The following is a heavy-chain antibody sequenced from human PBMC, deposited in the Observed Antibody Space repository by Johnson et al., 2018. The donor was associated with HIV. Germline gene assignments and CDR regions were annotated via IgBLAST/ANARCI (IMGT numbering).Heavy chain of an antibody. CDR2: ISWNSGSI. J-gene: IGHJ3*02. Sequence: VQLVESGGGLVQPGRSLRLSCAASGFTFDDYAMHWVRQAPGKGLEWVSGISWNSGSIGYADSVKGRFTISRDNAKNSLYLQMNSLRAEDTALYYCAGGLRSQIAVAGRGDAFDIWGHGTMVTVSS. V-gene: IGHV3-9*01. D-gene: IGHD6-19*01. CDR3: AGGLRSQIAVAGRGDAFDI. CDR1: GFTFDDYA.